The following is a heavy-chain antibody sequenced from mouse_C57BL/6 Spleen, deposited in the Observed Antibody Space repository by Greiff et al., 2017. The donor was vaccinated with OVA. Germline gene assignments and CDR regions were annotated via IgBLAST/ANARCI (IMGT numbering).Heavy chain of an antibody. Sequence: VQLQQPGAELVKPGASVKLSCKASGYTFTSYWMHWVKQRPGQGLEWIGMIHPNSGSTNYNEKFKSKATLTVDKSSSTAYMQLSSLTSEDSAVYDCARESTYYYGSSYAKGYWGQGTTVTVS. CDR2: IHPNSGST. CDR1: GYTFTSYW. J-gene: IGHJ4*01. V-gene: IGHV1-64*01. D-gene: IGHD1-1*01. CDR3: ARESTYYYGSSYAKGY.